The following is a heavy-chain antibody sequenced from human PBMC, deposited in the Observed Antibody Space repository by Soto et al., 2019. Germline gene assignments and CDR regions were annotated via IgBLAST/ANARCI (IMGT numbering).Heavy chain of an antibody. CDR3: AARIAVAYDY. V-gene: IGHV1-69*02. CDR1: GGTFSSYT. J-gene: IGHJ4*02. D-gene: IGHD6-19*01. CDR2: IIPILGIA. Sequence: QVQLVQSGAEVKKPGSSVKVSCKASGGTFSSYTISWVRQAPGQGLEWMGRIIPILGIANYAQKFQGRVTITADKTTSTAYMELSSLRSESTAVHYCAARIAVAYDYWGQGTLVTVCS.